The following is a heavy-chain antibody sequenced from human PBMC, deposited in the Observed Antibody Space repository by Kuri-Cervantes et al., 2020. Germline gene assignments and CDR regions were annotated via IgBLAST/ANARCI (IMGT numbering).Heavy chain of an antibody. D-gene: IGHD6-19*01. Sequence: SETLSLTCAVYGGSFSGYYWSWIRQPPGKGLEWIGEINHSGSTNYNPSLKSRVTISVDTSKNQFSLKLSSVTAADTAVYYCARAKQWLRSLDYWGQGTPVTVSS. J-gene: IGHJ4*02. CDR3: ARAKQWLRSLDY. CDR2: INHSGST. V-gene: IGHV4-34*01. CDR1: GGSFSGYY.